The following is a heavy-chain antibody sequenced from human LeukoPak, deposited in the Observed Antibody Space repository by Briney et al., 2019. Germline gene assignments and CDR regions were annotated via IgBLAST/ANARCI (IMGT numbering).Heavy chain of an antibody. CDR3: AREGNTHFDY. J-gene: IGHJ4*02. D-gene: IGHD1/OR15-1a*01. CDR2: IFPIFGTA. V-gene: IGHV1-69*13. CDR1: GGTFRGYA. Sequence: SVNVSCTASGGTFRGYAISWVRQAPGQGLGWVGGIFPIFGTANYAQKFRGRVTITAAESPPPAYMELTSLRSEDTAVYYCAREGNTHFDYWGQGTLVTVSS.